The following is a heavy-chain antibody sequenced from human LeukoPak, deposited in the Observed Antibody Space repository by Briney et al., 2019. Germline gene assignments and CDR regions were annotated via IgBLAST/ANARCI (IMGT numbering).Heavy chain of an antibody. CDR2: IYHSGST. CDR1: GGSISSSNW. D-gene: IGHD6-19*01. J-gene: IGHJ4*02. V-gene: IGHV4-4*02. CDR3: ARTFYSSGWNIDY. Sequence: SETLSLTCAVSGGSISSSNWWSWVRQPPGQGLEWIGEIYHSGSTNYNPSLKSRVTISVDKSKNQFSLKLSSVTAADTAVYYCARTFYSSGWNIDYWGQGTLVTVSS.